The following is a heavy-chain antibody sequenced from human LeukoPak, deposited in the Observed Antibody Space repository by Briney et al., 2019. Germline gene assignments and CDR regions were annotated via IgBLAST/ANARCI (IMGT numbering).Heavy chain of an antibody. CDR2: IYYSGST. Sequence: PSETLSLTCTVSGGSVSSGSYYWSWIRQPPGKGLEWIGYIYYSGSTNYNPSLKSRVTISVDTSKNQFSLKLSSVTAADTAVYYRARGLGYYGSGTEFDYWGQGTLVTVSS. V-gene: IGHV4-61*01. D-gene: IGHD3-10*01. CDR3: ARGLGYYGSGTEFDY. CDR1: GGSVSSGSYY. J-gene: IGHJ4*02.